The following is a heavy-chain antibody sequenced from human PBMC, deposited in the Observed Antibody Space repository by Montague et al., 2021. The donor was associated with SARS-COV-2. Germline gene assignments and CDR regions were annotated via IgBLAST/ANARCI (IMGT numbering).Heavy chain of an antibody. J-gene: IGHJ2*01. V-gene: IGHV4-4*07. Sequence: SETLSLTCSVSGDSISRYYWSWIRQSDGKGLEWIGRIYTGGYVNXNPALQSRVSMSVDTSKSQVSLNVTSVTAAGTAVYYCARAIWHLDVWGRGILVTVSS. CDR1: GDSISRYY. CDR3: ARAIWHLDV. CDR2: IYTGGYV.